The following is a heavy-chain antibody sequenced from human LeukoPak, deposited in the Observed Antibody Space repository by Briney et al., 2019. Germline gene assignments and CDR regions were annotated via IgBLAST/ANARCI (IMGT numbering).Heavy chain of an antibody. CDR3: ASGGRISS. V-gene: IGHV3-21*05. J-gene: IGHJ4*02. Sequence: GGSLTLSCTASGFTFSTCTMNWVRQAPGKGVEWVSYISPSGSSIYYADSVKGRFTISRDNAQNSLFLQMNSLRAEDTAVYYCASGGRISSWGQGTLVSVSS. D-gene: IGHD3-16*01. CDR1: GFTFSTCT. CDR2: ISPSGSSI.